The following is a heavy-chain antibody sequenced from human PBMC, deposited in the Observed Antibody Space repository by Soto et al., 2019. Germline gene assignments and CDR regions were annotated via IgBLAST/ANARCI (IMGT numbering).Heavy chain of an antibody. CDR2: INPNSGGT. Sequence: QVQLVQSGAEVKKPGASVKVSCKASGYTFTDYYLHWVRQAPGQGLEWMGWINPNSGGTHSAQKFQGWVTMTRETSINTVYMELNNLTSDDTAMYFCARDWGHYYGSGSFPSPHPSDIWGQGTLVTVSS. D-gene: IGHD3-10*01. CDR3: ARDWGHYYGSGSFPSPHPSDI. V-gene: IGHV1-2*04. CDR1: GYTFTDYY. J-gene: IGHJ4*02.